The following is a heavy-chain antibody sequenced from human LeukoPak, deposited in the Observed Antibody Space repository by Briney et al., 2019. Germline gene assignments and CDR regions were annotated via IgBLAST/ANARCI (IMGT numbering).Heavy chain of an antibody. D-gene: IGHD4-11*01. V-gene: IGHV3-33*06. CDR1: GFTFGNYN. CDR3: AKDAQRGFDYSNSLEY. J-gene: IGHJ4*02. Sequence: GGSLRLSCAASGFTFGNYNFIWVRQAPGKGLEWVAVIWHDGSSQYYADSVKGRFTISRDNSKKTVYLQMNSLRAEDTAVYCCAKDAQRGFDYSNSLEYWGQGILVTVSS. CDR2: IWHDGSSQ.